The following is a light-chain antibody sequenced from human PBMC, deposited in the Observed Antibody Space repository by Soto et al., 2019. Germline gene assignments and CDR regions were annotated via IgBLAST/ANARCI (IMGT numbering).Light chain of an antibody. V-gene: IGKV3-20*01. CDR2: GAS. CDR3: QHDADAPIS. Sequence: TVLTQSPVTLSFSPGERASLSCRASQSVGGNVAWYQQKPGQATKLLISGASSRAPGIPDRFSGSGSGADFTISISRLEPEDFALYHCQHDADAPISFGKGTRLDI. J-gene: IGKJ5*01. CDR1: QSVGGN.